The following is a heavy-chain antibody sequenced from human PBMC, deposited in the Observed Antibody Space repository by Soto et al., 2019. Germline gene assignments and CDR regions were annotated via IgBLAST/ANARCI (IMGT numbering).Heavy chain of an antibody. Sequence: PSETLSLTCTVSGGSISSYYWSWIRQPPGKGLEWIGYIYYSGSTNYNPSLKSRVTISVDTPKNQFSLKLSSVTAADTAVYYCARKKGITGFFDYSCPGTLVTLST. D-gene: IGHD1-20*01. CDR3: ARKKGITGFFDY. V-gene: IGHV4-59*01. CDR2: IYYSGST. J-gene: IGHJ4*02. CDR1: GGSISSYY.